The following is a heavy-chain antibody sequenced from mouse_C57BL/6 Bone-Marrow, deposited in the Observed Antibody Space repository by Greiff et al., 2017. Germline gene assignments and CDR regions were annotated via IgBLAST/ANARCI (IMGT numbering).Heavy chain of an antibody. Sequence: VHLVEPGPELVKPGASVKLSCKASGYAFSSSWMHWVKQRPGKGLEWIGRIYPGDGDTNYNGKFKGKATLTADKSSSTAYMQLSSLTSEDSAVYVCACRLTGPFAYWGQGTLVTVSA. CDR3: ACRLTGPFAY. CDR1: GYAFSSSW. V-gene: IGHV1-82*01. CDR2: IYPGDGDT. D-gene: IGHD4-1*01. J-gene: IGHJ3*01.